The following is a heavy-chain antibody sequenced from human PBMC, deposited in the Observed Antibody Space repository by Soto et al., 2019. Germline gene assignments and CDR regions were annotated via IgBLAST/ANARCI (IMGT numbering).Heavy chain of an antibody. D-gene: IGHD4-4*01. CDR2: IYYSGST. CDR3: ATYTKSHGWFDP. V-gene: IGHV4-61*08. J-gene: IGHJ5*02. Sequence: SETLSLTCAVSGGSISSGGYSWSWVRQPPGKGLEWIGYIYYSGSTNYNPSLKSRVTISLDTSKNQFSLKLNSVTSADTAVYYCATYTKSHGWFDPWGQGTLVTVSS. CDR1: GGSISSGGYS.